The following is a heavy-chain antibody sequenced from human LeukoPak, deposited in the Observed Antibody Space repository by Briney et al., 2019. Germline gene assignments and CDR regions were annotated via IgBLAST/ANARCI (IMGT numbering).Heavy chain of an antibody. Sequence: GASVKVSCKASGYTFTGYYMHWVRQAPGQGLEWMGWINPNSGGTNYAQKFQGRVTMTRDTSISTAYMELSRLRSDDTAVYYCARGAYGDYGRRYYYYYMDVWGKGTTVTVSS. D-gene: IGHD4-17*01. V-gene: IGHV1-2*02. CDR3: ARGAYGDYGRRYYYYYMDV. CDR2: INPNSGGT. CDR1: GYTFTGYY. J-gene: IGHJ6*03.